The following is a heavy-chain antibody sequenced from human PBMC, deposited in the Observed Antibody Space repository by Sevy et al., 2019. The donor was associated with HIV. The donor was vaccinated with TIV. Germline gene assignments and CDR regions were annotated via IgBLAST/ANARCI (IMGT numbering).Heavy chain of an antibody. Sequence: GGSLRLSCAASGFTFSSSGMHWVRQAPGKGLEWVTFIWYDGTTKYYADSVKGRFTISRDNSKSTLYLQMNSLRDEDTGVYFCAKLGSTTLTTSDAFDIWGQGTLVTVSS. CDR1: GFTFSSSG. CDR3: AKLGSTTLTTSDAFDI. J-gene: IGHJ3*02. V-gene: IGHV3-30*02. D-gene: IGHD4-17*01. CDR2: IWYDGTTK.